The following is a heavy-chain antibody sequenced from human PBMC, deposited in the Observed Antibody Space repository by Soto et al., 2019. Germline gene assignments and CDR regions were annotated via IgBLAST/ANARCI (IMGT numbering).Heavy chain of an antibody. CDR3: AKGARDVDS. J-gene: IGHJ4*02. CDR1: GFTFSSQT. Sequence: EVQLLESGGGLVQPGGSLRLSCAASGFTFSSQTMSWVRQAPGKGLEWVSVISSSGSTSYTESVEGRFTISKDSSKNTLYLQLNSLRVEDTAVYYCAKGARDVDSWGQGTLVTVSS. CDR2: ISSSGST. D-gene: IGHD5-12*01. V-gene: IGHV3-23*01.